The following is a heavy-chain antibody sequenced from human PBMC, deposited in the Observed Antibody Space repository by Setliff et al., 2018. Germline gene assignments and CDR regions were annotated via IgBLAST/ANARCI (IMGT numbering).Heavy chain of an antibody. CDR1: AYSFTNYG. CDR2: ISAYDGNT. Sequence: GASVKVSCKASAYSFTNYGITWVRQAPGQGLEWMGWISAYDGNTRFAQNIQGRVTLTTDTPTSTAYMELRSLRSDDTAVYYCARSPPNRGFGSGWYGDFWGQGTLVTVSS. J-gene: IGHJ4*02. V-gene: IGHV1-18*01. D-gene: IGHD6-19*01. CDR3: ARSPPNRGFGSGWYGDF.